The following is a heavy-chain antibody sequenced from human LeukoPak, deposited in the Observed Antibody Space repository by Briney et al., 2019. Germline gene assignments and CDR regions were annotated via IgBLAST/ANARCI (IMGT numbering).Heavy chain of an antibody. J-gene: IGHJ3*02. CDR1: GFTFSDHY. V-gene: IGHV3-74*01. CDR2: INSDGSST. D-gene: IGHD3-22*01. CDR3: ARVLRYDNSGHDSFDI. Sequence: GGSLRLSCAASGFTFSDHYMDWVRQAPGKGLVWVSRINSDGSSTSYADSVKGRFTISRDNAKNSLYLQMNSLRAEDTAVYYCARVLRYDNSGHDSFDIWGQGTMVIVSS.